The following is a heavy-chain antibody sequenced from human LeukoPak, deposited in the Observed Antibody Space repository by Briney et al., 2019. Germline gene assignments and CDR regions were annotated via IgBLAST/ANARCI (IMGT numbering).Heavy chain of an antibody. CDR1: GGSISNSSHY. CDR2: MYYSGRT. D-gene: IGHD6-13*01. V-gene: IGHV4-39*01. CDR3: TKLGDL. Sequence: SETLSLTCTVSGGSISNSSHYWGWIRQPPGKGLEWIGSMYYSGRTYYNPSLKSRVTISVDTSKNQFSLKLSSVTAADTAVYYCTKLGDLWGQGTLVTVSS. J-gene: IGHJ5*02.